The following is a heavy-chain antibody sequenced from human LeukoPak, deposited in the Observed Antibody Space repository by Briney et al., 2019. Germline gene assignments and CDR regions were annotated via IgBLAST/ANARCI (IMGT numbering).Heavy chain of an antibody. CDR2: INNSGST. CDR3: AREGGDPRWLDP. V-gene: IGHV4-61*05. D-gene: IGHD6-25*01. CDR1: GGSISSSSYY. J-gene: IGHJ5*02. Sequence: PSETLSLTCTVSGGSISSSSYYWGWIRQPPGKGLEWIGRINNSGSTNYNPSLRSRVSMSVDRSKNQFSVTLSSVTAADTAVYFCAREGGDPRWLDPWGQGTLVTVSS.